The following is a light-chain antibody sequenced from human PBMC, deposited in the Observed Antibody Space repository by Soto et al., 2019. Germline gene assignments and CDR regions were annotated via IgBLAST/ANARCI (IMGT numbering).Light chain of an antibody. Sequence: EIVLTQSPGTLSLSPGGRATLSCKASQTVSSSFLAWYQQTHGQAPRLLIYAASSRATGIPDRFSGSGSGTDGTITISRLETEDFSVYYCQQYGNSTQTFGQGTKVDIK. V-gene: IGKV3-20*01. J-gene: IGKJ1*01. CDR1: QTVSSSF. CDR3: QQYGNSTQT. CDR2: AAS.